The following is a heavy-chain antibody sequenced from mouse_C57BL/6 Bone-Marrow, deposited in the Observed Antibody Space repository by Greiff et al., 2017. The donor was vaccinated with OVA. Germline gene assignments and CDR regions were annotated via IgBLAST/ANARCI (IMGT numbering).Heavy chain of an antibody. CDR1: GFTFSSYA. J-gene: IGHJ2*01. V-gene: IGHV5-4*03. CDR3: ARMLAYYSNCVDYFDY. CDR2: ISDGGSYT. Sequence: EVKLQESGGGLVKPGGSLKLSCAASGFTFSSYAMSWVRQTPEQRLEWVATISDGGSYTYYPDNVKGRFTISRDKATNNLYLQMSHLKSEDTAMYDGARMLAYYSNCVDYFDYWGQGTTLTVSS. D-gene: IGHD2-5*01.